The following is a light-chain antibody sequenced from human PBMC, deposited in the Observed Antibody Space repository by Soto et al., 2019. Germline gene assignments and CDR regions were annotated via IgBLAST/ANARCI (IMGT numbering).Light chain of an antibody. CDR3: LLYYGGQLGV. CDR1: TGAVTSGYY. J-gene: IGLJ2*01. V-gene: IGLV7-43*01. Sequence: QAVVTQEPSLTVSPGGTVTLTCASSTGAVTSGYYPNWFQQKPGQAPRALIYSTNNKYSWTPARFSGSLLGGKAALTVSGVQPEDEADYYCLLYYGGQLGVFGGGTKLTV. CDR2: STN.